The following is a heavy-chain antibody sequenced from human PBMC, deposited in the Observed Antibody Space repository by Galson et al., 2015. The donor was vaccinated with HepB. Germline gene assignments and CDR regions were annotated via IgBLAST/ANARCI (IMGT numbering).Heavy chain of an antibody. CDR2: ISSSSSYI. J-gene: IGHJ4*02. V-gene: IGHV3-21*01. D-gene: IGHD2-2*01. Sequence: SLRLSCAASGFALSNHWMSWGRQAPGKGLEWVSSISSSSSYIYYADSVKGRFTISRDNAKNSLYLQMNSLRAEDTAVYYCASSPRGGYCSSTSGHRWGQGTLVTVSS. CDR3: ASSPRGGYCSSTSGHR. CDR1: GFALSNHW.